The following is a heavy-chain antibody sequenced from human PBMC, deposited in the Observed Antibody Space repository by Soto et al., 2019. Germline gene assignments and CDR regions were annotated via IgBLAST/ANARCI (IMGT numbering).Heavy chain of an antibody. CDR2: INPETGGT. D-gene: IGHD2-21*01. J-gene: IGHJ6*02. CDR1: GYTFTGYY. Sequence: VSSVKVSCKDSGYTFTGYYVHWVREAPGQGLEWMGWINPETGGTSYAQKFQGRVTLSRDTSINTAYLELSRLRFDDAAVYFCASERYKVISDGMDVWGQGTTVTVSS. V-gene: IGHV1-2*02. CDR3: ASERYKVISDGMDV.